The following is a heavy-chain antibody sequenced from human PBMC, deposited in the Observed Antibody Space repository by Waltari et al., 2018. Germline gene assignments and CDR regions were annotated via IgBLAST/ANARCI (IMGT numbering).Heavy chain of an antibody. Sequence: QVHVVESGGGVVQPGGSLSLSCAASGFPFGNYGRHWVRQAPGKGLEWVAVIQYDGSIKNYADSVKGRFTISRENSKNTLYLEMKSLRAEDTAVYYCAREYSRICFHALDGWGQGTAVTVSS. CDR3: AREYSRICFHALDG. CDR1: GFPFGNYG. CDR2: IQYDGSIK. V-gene: IGHV3-33*05. D-gene: IGHD6-13*01. J-gene: IGHJ6*02.